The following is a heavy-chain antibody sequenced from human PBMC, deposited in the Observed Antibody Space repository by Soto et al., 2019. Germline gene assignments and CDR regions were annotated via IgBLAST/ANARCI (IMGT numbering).Heavy chain of an antibody. V-gene: IGHV1-2*04. CDR3: ARDPGIPGRYWYFDL. Sequence: QVVLVQSGAEVKKPGASVEVSCKASGYKFTDYYIHWVRQAPGQGPEWMGWVNPKRGDADYAQKFQGWATMTRDTATTTAYLEVNRLKSDGTAVYYCARDPGIPGRYWYFDLWGRGTLVTVSS. J-gene: IGHJ2*01. CDR2: VNPKRGDA. CDR1: GYKFTDYY. D-gene: IGHD1-20*01.